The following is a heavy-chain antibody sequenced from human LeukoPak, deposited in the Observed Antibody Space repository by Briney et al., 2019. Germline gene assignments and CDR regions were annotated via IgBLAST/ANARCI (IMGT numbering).Heavy chain of an antibody. CDR3: ARHRWRLPELPDYFDY. J-gene: IGHJ4*02. V-gene: IGHV4-59*08. Sequence: SETLSLTCTVSGGSISSYYWSWIRQPPGKGLEWIGYIYYSGSTNYNPSLKSRVTISVDTSKNQFSLKLSSVTAADTAVYYCARHRWRLPELPDYFDYWGQGTLVTVSS. D-gene: IGHD4-23*01. CDR2: IYYSGST. CDR1: GGSISSYY.